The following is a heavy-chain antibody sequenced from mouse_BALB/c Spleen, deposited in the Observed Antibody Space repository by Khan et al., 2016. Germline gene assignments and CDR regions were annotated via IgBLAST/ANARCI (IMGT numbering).Heavy chain of an antibody. CDR2: ISSDSSTI. CDR3: ARPHYYAMDY. J-gene: IGHJ4*01. V-gene: IGHV5-17*02. CDR1: GFTFSSFG. Sequence: EVELVESGGGLVQPGGSRKLSCAASGFTFSSFGMHWVRQAPEKGLEWVAYISSDSSTIYYADTVKGRFTFSRDNPKNTLFLQMTSLRSEDAAMYFCARPHYYAMDYWCQGTSVTVAS.